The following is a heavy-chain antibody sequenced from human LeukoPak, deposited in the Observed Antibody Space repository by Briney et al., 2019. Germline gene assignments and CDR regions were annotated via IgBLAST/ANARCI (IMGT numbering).Heavy chain of an antibody. V-gene: IGHV1-2*02. J-gene: IGHJ4*02. CDR2: INPNSGGT. CDR1: GYTFTGYY. CDR3: ARGAVSGATSDY. D-gene: IGHD1-26*01. Sequence: ASVKVSCKASGYTFTGYYMHWVRQAPGQGLEWMGWINPNSGGTNYAQKLQGRVTMTTDTSTSTAYMELRSLRSDDTAVYYCARGAVSGATSDYWGQGTLVTVSP.